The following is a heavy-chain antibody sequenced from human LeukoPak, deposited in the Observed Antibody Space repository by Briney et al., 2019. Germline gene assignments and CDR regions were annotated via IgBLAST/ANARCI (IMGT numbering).Heavy chain of an antibody. V-gene: IGHV1-3*01. J-gene: IGHJ4*02. CDR1: GYTFIRYA. CDR2: INADNGNT. Sequence: ASVKVSCKASGYTFIRYAMHWVRQAPGQRLEWMGWINADNGNTKYSQKFQGRVTMTRDTSASTAYMELSSLRSEDTAVYYCARGGYDILTGYSLTYFDYWGQGTLVTVSS. CDR3: ARGGYDILTGYSLTYFDY. D-gene: IGHD3-9*01.